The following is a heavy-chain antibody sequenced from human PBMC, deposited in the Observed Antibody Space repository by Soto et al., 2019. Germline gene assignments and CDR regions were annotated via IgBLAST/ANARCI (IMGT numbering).Heavy chain of an antibody. CDR2: ISAYNGNT. CDR3: ARDRPYCSGGSCYYYYGMDV. D-gene: IGHD2-15*01. Sequence: QVQLVQSGAEVKKPGASVKVSCKASGYTFTSYGISWVRQAPGQGLEWMGWISAYNGNTNYAQKLQGRVTMTTDTSTSTAYMELRSLRSDDTAVDYCARDRPYCSGGSCYYYYGMDVWGQGTTVTVSS. J-gene: IGHJ6*02. V-gene: IGHV1-18*01. CDR1: GYTFTSYG.